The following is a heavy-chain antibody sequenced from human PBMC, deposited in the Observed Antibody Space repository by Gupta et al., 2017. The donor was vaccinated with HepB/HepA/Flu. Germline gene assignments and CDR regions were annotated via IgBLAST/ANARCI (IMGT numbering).Heavy chain of an antibody. V-gene: IGHV3-48*02. CDR3: ARDLISITGTRINWFDP. CDR2: NSSRSSTI. Sequence: EVKLVESGGGLVQPGGSLRLSCAAHGFNFSSYSMNWVRQAPGKGLEWISYNSSRSSTIYYADSVKGRVTISRDNTKNSLYLQMNNLRDEDTAVYYCARDLISITGTRINWFDPWGQGTLVTVSS. CDR1: GFNFSSYS. D-gene: IGHD1-7*01. J-gene: IGHJ5*02.